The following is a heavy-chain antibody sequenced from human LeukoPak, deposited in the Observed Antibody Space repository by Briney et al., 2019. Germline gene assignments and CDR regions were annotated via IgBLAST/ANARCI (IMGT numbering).Heavy chain of an antibody. Sequence: GESLKISCKGSGYSFTSYWIGWVRQMPGKSLEWMGIIYPGESDTRYSPSFQGQATISADKSISTAYLQWSSLKASDTAMYYCASGTLSDYYYMDVWGKGTTVTVSS. D-gene: IGHD2/OR15-2a*01. V-gene: IGHV5-51*01. CDR3: ASGTLSDYYYMDV. CDR2: IYPGESDT. J-gene: IGHJ6*03. CDR1: GYSFTSYW.